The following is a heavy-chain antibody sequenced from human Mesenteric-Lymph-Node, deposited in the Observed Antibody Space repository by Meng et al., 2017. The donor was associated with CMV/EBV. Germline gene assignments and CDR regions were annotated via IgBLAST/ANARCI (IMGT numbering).Heavy chain of an antibody. Sequence: FRKAWMTWVRQAPGKGLEWVGRIKSKNDGETTDYAAPVKGRFTVSRDDSKNTLYLQMNSLKTEDTAVYYCTTDPIDRAVRGSDAFDIWGRGTMVTVSS. V-gene: IGHV3-15*01. CDR3: TTDPIDRAVRGSDAFDI. D-gene: IGHD3-10*01. J-gene: IGHJ3*02. CDR2: IKSKNDGETT. CDR1: FRKAW.